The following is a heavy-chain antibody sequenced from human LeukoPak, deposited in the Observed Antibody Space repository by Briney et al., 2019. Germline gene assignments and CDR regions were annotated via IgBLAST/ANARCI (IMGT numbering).Heavy chain of an antibody. J-gene: IGHJ5*02. V-gene: IGHV4-4*07. CDR3: AQVRGYRSSTSCYNWFDP. CDR2: IYTSGST. Sequence: SETLSLTCTVSGGSISSYYWSWIRQPAGKGLEWIGRIYTSGSTNYNPSLKSRVTISVDKSKNQFSLKLSSVTAADTAVYCRAQVRGYRSSTSCYNWFDPWGQGTLVTVSS. CDR1: GGSISSYY. D-gene: IGHD2-2*01.